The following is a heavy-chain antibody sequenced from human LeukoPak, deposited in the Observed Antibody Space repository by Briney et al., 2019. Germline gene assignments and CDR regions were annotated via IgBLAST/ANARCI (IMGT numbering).Heavy chain of an antibody. Sequence: PGGSLRLSCAASGFTFDDYAMHWVRQAPGKGLEWVSGISWNSGGIGYADSVKGRFTISRDNAKNSLYLQMNSLRAEDTALYYCAKESGYSSGWYFDYWGQGTLVTVSS. CDR1: GFTFDDYA. D-gene: IGHD6-19*01. CDR3: AKESGYSSGWYFDY. J-gene: IGHJ4*02. CDR2: ISWNSGGI. V-gene: IGHV3-9*01.